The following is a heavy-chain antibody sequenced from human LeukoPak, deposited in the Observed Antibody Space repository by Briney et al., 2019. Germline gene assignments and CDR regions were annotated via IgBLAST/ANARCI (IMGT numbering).Heavy chain of an antibody. Sequence: PSETLSLTCAVYGGSFSGYYWSWIRQPPGKGLEWIGEINHSGSTNYNPSLKSRVTISVDTSKNQFSLKLSSVTAADTAVYYCAKLLSGGRDTPMVTMIVVRAKSGAFDIWGQGTMVTVSS. J-gene: IGHJ3*02. D-gene: IGHD3-22*01. V-gene: IGHV4-34*01. CDR2: INHSGST. CDR3: AKLLSGGRDTPMVTMIVVRAKSGAFDI. CDR1: GGSFSGYY.